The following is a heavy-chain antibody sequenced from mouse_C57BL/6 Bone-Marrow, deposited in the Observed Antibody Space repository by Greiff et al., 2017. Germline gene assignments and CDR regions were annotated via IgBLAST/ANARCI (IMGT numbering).Heavy chain of an antibody. CDR3: ARSGYYGPGYYFDY. CDR1: GYTFTSYR. CDR2: IHPTSGST. J-gene: IGHJ2*01. Sequence: QVQLQQPGAELVKPGASVKLSCKASGYTFTSYRMHWLKQRPGQGLEWFGMIHPTSGSTNYNEKFKSKATLTVDKSSSTADMQLSSLTSEDSAVYYCARSGYYGPGYYFDYWGQGTTLTVSS. V-gene: IGHV1-64*01. D-gene: IGHD1-2*01.